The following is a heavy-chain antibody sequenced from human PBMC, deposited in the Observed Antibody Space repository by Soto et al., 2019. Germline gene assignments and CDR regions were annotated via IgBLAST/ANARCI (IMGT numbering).Heavy chain of an antibody. CDR1: GFTFSSYS. V-gene: IGHV3-21*01. CDR2: ISSSSSYI. D-gene: IGHD2-2*03. CDR3: ARDIESLDIVVVPAAINAFDI. Sequence: GGPLRLSCAASGFTFSSYSMNWVRQAPGKGLEWVSSISSSSSYIYYADSVKGRFTISRDNAKNSLYLQMNSLRAEDTAVYYCARDIESLDIVVVPAAINAFDIWGQGTMVTVSS. J-gene: IGHJ3*02.